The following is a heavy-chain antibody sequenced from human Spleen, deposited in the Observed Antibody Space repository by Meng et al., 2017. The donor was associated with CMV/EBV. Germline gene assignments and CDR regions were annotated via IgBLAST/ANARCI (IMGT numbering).Heavy chain of an antibody. D-gene: IGHD3-3*01. CDR2: IKQDGSEK. CDR3: ARGVRYLEWLPHFFDH. J-gene: IGHJ4*02. CDR1: GFTFSSYA. V-gene: IGHV3-7*01. Sequence: GGSPRLSCAASGFTFSSYAMTWVRQAPGKGLEWVANIKQDGSEKYYVDSVKGRFTISRDNAKNSLYLQMNSLTAEDTAVFYCARGVRYLEWLPHFFDHWGQGTLVTVSS.